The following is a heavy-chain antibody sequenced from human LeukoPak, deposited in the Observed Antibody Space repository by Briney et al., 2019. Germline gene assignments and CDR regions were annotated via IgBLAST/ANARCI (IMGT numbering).Heavy chain of an antibody. V-gene: IGHV3-66*01. CDR2: IYSGGST. CDR3: ARDYYGGNSEVISWYFDL. J-gene: IGHJ2*01. Sequence: PGGSLRLSCAASGFTVSSNYMSWVRQAPGKGLEWVSVIYSGGSTYYADSVKGRCTISRDKSKNTLYLQMNSLRAEDTAVYYCARDYYGGNSEVISWYFDLWGRGTLVSVSS. CDR1: GFTVSSNY. D-gene: IGHD4-23*01.